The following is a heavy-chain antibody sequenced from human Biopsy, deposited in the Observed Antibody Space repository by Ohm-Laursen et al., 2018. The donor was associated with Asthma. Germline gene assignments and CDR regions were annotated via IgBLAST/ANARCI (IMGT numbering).Heavy chain of an antibody. CDR2: GFYSGTT. Sequence: TLSLTCTVPRGYIRSYDHHWAWIRQPPGKGLEWIGSGFYSGTTHYSPSLARRVSISVDTSRNQFSMTLRSVTAADPAVYFCARVASYGDIYFAIDVWGPGTTVSVS. J-gene: IGHJ6*02. CDR3: ARVASYGDIYFAIDV. CDR1: RGYIRSYDHH. D-gene: IGHD4-17*01. V-gene: IGHV4-30-4*01.